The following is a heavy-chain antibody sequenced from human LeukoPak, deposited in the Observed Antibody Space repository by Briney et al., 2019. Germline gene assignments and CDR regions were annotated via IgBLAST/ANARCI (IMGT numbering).Heavy chain of an antibody. D-gene: IGHD3-22*01. V-gene: IGHV4-38-2*02. CDR2: IYHSGST. CDR1: GGSISSYY. CDR3: ARDYYDSSGYSPPGY. J-gene: IGHJ4*02. Sequence: SEALSLICTVSGGSISSYYWSWIRQPPGKGLEWIGSIYHSGSTYYNPSLKSRVTISVDTSKNQFSLKLSSVTAADTAVYYCARDYYDSSGYSPPGYWGQGTLVTVSS.